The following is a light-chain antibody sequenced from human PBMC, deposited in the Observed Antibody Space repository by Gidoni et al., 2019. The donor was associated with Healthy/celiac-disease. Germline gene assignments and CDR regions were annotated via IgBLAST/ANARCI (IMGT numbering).Light chain of an antibody. Sequence: SYELTKPPSVSVSPGQTARITCPGAALPKKYAYWYQQKSGQAPVMVIYEDDKRPSGIPERFSGSSSGTVATLTISGAQVEDEADYYCYSTDSSGNHRVFGGGTKLTVL. CDR1: ALPKKY. CDR3: YSTDSSGNHRV. V-gene: IGLV3-10*01. J-gene: IGLJ2*01. CDR2: EDD.